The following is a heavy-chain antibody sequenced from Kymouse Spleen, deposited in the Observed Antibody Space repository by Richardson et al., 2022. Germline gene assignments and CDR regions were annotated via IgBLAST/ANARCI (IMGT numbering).Heavy chain of an antibody. Sequence: EVQLVQSGAEVKKPGESLKISCKGSGYSFTSYWIGWVRQMPGKGLEWMGIIYPGDSDTRYSPSFQGQVTISADKSISTAYLQWSSLKASDTAMYYCARHGTMVRGVMGYYYYGMDVWGQGTTVTVSS. J-gene: IGHJ6*02. V-gene: IGHV5-51*01. CDR3: ARHGTMVRGVMGYYYYGMDV. D-gene: IGHD3-10*01. CDR2: IYPGDSDT. CDR1: GYSFTSYW.